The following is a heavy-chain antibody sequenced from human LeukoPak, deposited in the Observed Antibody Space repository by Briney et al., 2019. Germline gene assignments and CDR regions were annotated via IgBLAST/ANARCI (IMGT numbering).Heavy chain of an antibody. CDR3: AKAPGGIVGY. V-gene: IGHV3-23*01. CDR1: GFTVSTNS. CDR2: ISPSGGST. J-gene: IGHJ4*02. D-gene: IGHD3-16*01. Sequence: GGSLRLSCTVSGFTVSTNSMSWVRQAPGKGLEWVSTISPSGGSTYYADSVKGRFTISRDNSKNTVYLQMNSLRADDTAVYYCAKAPGGIVGYWGQGTLVTVSS.